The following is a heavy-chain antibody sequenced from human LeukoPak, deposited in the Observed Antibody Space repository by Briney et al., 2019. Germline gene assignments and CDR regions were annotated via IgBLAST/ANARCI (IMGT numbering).Heavy chain of an antibody. CDR2: ISASGGGT. J-gene: IGHJ4*02. V-gene: IGHV3-23*01. CDR1: GFTFSNYA. Sequence: GGSLRLSCAASGFTFSNYAMTWVRQAPGKWLEWVSAISASGGGTYYADSVKGRFTISRDNSKNTLYLQMNSLRAEDTAIYYCAKDRTTQDFDWYPYYFDSWGQGTLVTVSS. CDR3: AKDRTTQDFDWYPYYFDS. D-gene: IGHD3-9*01.